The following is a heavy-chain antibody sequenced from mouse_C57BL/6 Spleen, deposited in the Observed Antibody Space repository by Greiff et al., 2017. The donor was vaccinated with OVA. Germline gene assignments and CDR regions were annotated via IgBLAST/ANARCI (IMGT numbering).Heavy chain of an antibody. Sequence: QVQLQQPVAELVKPGASVKMSCKASGYTFTSYWITWVKQRPGQGLEWIGDIYPGSGSTNYNEKFKSKATLTVDTSSSTAYMQLSSLTSEDSAVYYCARQDSKKGAWFAYWGQGTLVTVSA. CDR2: IYPGSGST. CDR3: ARQDSKKGAWFAY. D-gene: IGHD2-5*01. V-gene: IGHV1-55*01. J-gene: IGHJ3*01. CDR1: GYTFTSYW.